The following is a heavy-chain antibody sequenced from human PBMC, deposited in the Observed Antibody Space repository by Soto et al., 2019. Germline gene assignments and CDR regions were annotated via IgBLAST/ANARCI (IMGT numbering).Heavy chain of an antibody. CDR1: GYTFTGYY. D-gene: IGHD3-22*01. V-gene: IGHV1-2*02. J-gene: IGHJ3*02. CDR2: INPNSGGT. Sequence: ASVKVSCKASGYTFTGYYMHWVLQAPGQGLAWMGWINPNSGGTNYAQKFQGTVTMPRKTSISTAYMEVSRLGAEDTALYYCARDIGSGYYDSSGYYVGPYAFEIWGQGTMVTVSS. CDR3: ARDIGSGYYDSSGYYVGPYAFEI.